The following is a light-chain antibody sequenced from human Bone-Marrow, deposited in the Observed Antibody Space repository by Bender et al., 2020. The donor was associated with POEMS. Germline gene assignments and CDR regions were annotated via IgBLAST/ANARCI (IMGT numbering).Light chain of an antibody. Sequence: QSALTQPPSASGTPGQRATISCSGSSSNIGRNPVNWYQQLPRTAPKLLVYSYNQRSSGVPDRFSGSKSGASASLAISGLQSEDEALYYCSAWDDSLSGWVFGGGTKLTVL. CDR3: SAWDDSLSGWV. V-gene: IGLV1-44*01. J-gene: IGLJ3*02. CDR2: SYN. CDR1: SSNIGRNP.